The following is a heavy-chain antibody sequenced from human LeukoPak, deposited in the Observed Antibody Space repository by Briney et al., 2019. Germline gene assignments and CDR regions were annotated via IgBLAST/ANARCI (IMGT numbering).Heavy chain of an antibody. CDR1: GFTFSSHG. V-gene: IGHV3-33*01. CDR3: ARDSSSGIDY. D-gene: IGHD6-13*01. Sequence: PGRSLRLSCAASGFTFSSHGMHWVRQAPGKGLEGVAVIWYDGSNKYYADSVKGRFTISRDNSKNTLYLQMNSLRAEDTAVYYCARDSSSGIDYWGQGTLVTVSS. CDR2: IWYDGSNK. J-gene: IGHJ4*02.